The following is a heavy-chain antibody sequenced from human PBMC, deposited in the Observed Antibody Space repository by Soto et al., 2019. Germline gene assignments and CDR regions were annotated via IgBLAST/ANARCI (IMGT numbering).Heavy chain of an antibody. D-gene: IGHD6-13*01. V-gene: IGHV3-30-3*01. Sequence: PGGSLRLSCAASGFTFSSYAMEWVRQAPGKGLEWVAVISFDGSNRNYADSVKGRFTISRDNSKNTLYLQMNGLRAEDTAVYYCARVASRSSWYSIDYWGQGTLVTVSS. CDR1: GFTFSSYA. CDR2: ISFDGSNR. CDR3: ARVASRSSWYSIDY. J-gene: IGHJ4*02.